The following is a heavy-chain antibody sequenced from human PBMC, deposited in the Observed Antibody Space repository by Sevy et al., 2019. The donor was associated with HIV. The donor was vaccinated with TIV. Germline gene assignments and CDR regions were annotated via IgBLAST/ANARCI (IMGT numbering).Heavy chain of an antibody. CDR1: GLTFSNYV. CDR3: ARNLSPSGAFDI. V-gene: IGHV3-23*01. CDR2: ISGSSGTT. D-gene: IGHD6-25*01. Sequence: GGSLRLSCAASGLTFSNYVMSWVRQAPGKGLEWLSVISGSSGTTYAAESVKGRFTISRDNSKNTLTLHMSSLGAEDTAVYYCARNLSPSGAFDIWGQGTRVTVSS. J-gene: IGHJ3*02.